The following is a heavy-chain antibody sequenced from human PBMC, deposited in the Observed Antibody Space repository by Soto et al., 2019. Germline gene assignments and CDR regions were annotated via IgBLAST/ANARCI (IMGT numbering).Heavy chain of an antibody. J-gene: IGHJ3*02. CDR2: MNPNSGNT. CDR1: GYTFTSYD. D-gene: IGHD3-22*01. CDR3: ARGGYYDSSGYLDAFDI. Sequence: VKVSCKASGYTFTSYDINWVRQATGQGLEWMGWMNPNSGNTGYAQKFQGRVTMTRNTSISTAYMELSSLRSEDTAVYYCARGGYYDSSGYLDAFDIWGQGTMVTVSS. V-gene: IGHV1-8*01.